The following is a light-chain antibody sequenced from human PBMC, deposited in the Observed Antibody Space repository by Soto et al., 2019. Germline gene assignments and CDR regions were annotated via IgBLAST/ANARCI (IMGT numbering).Light chain of an antibody. V-gene: IGKV3D-15*01. CDR3: QQYNSWPLT. CDR2: DIS. J-gene: IGKJ4*01. CDR1: QSVSSN. Sequence: ETVMTQSPATLSVSPGERATLSCRASQSVSSNLAWYQQKPGQPPRLLIYDISTRAPGIPTRFSGSGSGTEFTLTISSLQSEDFAVHYCQQYNSWPLTFGGGTKVDIK.